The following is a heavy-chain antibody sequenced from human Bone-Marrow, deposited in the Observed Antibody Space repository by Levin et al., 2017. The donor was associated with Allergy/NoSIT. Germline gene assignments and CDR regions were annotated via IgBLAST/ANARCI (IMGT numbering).Heavy chain of an antibody. D-gene: IGHD5-12*01. CDR1: GGSISNPY. Sequence: PSETLSLTCSVSGGSISNPYWSWIRQAPGKGLEWIGYIKNSGTTKYNPPLNSRVTISADTSKNQVSLRLTSVTAADTAVYYCASLGYTISYYDYAMDVWGQGTTVTVSS. J-gene: IGHJ6*02. CDR2: IKNSGTT. V-gene: IGHV4-59*11. CDR3: ASLGYTISYYDYAMDV.